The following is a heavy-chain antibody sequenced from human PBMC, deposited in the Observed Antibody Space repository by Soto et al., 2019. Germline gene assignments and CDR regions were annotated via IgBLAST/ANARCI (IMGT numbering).Heavy chain of an antibody. D-gene: IGHD3-3*01. V-gene: IGHV1-46*01. CDR1: GYTFTSYY. CDR3: ARVAGLRSLLYYFDY. Sequence: GASVKVSCKASGYTFTSYYMHWVRQAPGQGLEWMGIINPSGGSTSYAQKFQGRVTMTRDTSTSTVYMELSSLRSEDTAVYYCARVAGLRSLLYYFDYWGQGTLVTVSS. CDR2: INPSGGST. J-gene: IGHJ4*02.